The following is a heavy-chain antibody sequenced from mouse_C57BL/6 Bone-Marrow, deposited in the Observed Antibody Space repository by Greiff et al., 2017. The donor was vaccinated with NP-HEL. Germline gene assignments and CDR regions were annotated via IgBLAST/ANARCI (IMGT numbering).Heavy chain of an antibody. J-gene: IGHJ2*01. CDR3: ARGWLLRRGYFDD. CDR1: GYTFTDYY. D-gene: IGHD2-3*01. V-gene: IGHV1-19*01. Sequence: VQLQQSGPVLVKPGASVKMSCKASGYTFTDYYMNWVKQSHGKSLEWIGVINPYNGGTSYNQKFKGKATLTVDKSSSTAYMELNSLTSEDSAVYYCARGWLLRRGYFDDWGQGTTLTVSS. CDR2: INPYNGGT.